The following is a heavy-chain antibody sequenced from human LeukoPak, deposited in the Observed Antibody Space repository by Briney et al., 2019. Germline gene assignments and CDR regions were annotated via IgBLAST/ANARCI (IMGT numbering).Heavy chain of an antibody. CDR3: AKGTGSYWTFFDY. Sequence: PGGSLRLSCAASGFTFDDYAMHWVRQAPGKGLEWVSGISWNSGSIDYADSVKGRLTISRDNAKNSLYLQMNSLRPEDTAFYYCAKGTGSYWTFFDYWGQGTLVTVSS. J-gene: IGHJ4*02. CDR2: ISWNSGSI. D-gene: IGHD1-26*01. V-gene: IGHV3-9*01. CDR1: GFTFDDYA.